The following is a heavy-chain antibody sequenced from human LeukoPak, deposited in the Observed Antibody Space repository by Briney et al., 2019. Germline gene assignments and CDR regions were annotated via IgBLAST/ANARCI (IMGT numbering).Heavy chain of an antibody. D-gene: IGHD3-10*01. CDR1: RYTFTSYY. J-gene: IGHJ6*03. CDR3: ATSPPMVRGVINAGKTSYYYMDV. Sequence: ASVKVSCKASRYTFTSYYMHWVRQAPGQGLEWMGIINPSGGSTSYAQKFQGRVTMTRDMSTSTVYMELSSLRSEDTAVYYCATSPPMVRGVINAGKTSYYYMDVWGKGTTVTVSS. V-gene: IGHV1-46*01. CDR2: INPSGGST.